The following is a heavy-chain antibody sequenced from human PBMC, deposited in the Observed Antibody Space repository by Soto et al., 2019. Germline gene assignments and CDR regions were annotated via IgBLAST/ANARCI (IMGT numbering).Heavy chain of an antibody. J-gene: IGHJ4*02. V-gene: IGHV3-23*01. D-gene: IGHD3-3*01. Sequence: GGSLRLSCAASGFTFSSYAMSWVRQAPGKGLEWVSAISGSGGSTYYADSVKGRLTISRDNSKNTLYLQMNSLRAEDTAVYYCATIFGVVIIHAYFDYWGQGTLVTVSS. CDR1: GFTFSSYA. CDR2: ISGSGGST. CDR3: ATIFGVVIIHAYFDY.